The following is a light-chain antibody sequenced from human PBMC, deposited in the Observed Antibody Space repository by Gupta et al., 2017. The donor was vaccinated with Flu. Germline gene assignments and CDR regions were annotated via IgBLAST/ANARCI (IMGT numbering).Light chain of an antibody. J-gene: IGLJ2*01. CDR1: KLGDVY. CDR2: QDT. V-gene: IGLV3-1*01. Sequence: SYELTQPPSVSVSPGQTASVTCSGDKLGDVYVSWYQQKPGQSPVLVIYQDTQRPSGIPERFSGSNSGNTATLTISGTQAMDEADYYCQAWDSGTGGFGGGTKLTGL. CDR3: QAWDSGTGG.